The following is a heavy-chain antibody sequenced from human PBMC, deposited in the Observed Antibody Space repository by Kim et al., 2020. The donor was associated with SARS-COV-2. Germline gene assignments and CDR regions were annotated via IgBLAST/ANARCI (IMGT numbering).Heavy chain of an antibody. D-gene: IGHD3-10*01. Sequence: YVDSGKGRFTMSRDTARNSLSLKMNSLRTEDTAIYYCAALDSAQAPGGIWGQGTQVTVSS. CDR3: AALDSAQAPGGI. J-gene: IGHJ4*02. V-gene: IGHV3-7*01.